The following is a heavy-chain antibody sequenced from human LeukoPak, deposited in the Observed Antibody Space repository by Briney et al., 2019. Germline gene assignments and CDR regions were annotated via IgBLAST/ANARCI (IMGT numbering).Heavy chain of an antibody. CDR2: IDWDDDK. CDR1: GFSLSTSGMC. CDR3: ARRYYYDSRGYYPLYDY. J-gene: IGHJ4*02. V-gene: IGHV2-70*17. Sequence: SGPTLLNPTQTLTLTCTFSGFSLSTSGMCVSWIRQPPGKALEWLSRIDWDDDKFYSTSLKTRLTISKDTSKNQVVLTMTNVDPVDTATYYCARRYYYDSRGYYPLYDYWGQGTLVTVSS. D-gene: IGHD3-22*01.